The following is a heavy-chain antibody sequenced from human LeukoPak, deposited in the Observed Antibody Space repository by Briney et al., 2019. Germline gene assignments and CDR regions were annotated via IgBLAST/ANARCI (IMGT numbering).Heavy chain of an antibody. V-gene: IGHV1-8*03. Sequence: ASVKVSCKASGYTFTSYDINWVRQATGQGLEWMGWMYPTSGNTGYAQKFQGRVTITRNTSISTAYMELSSLRSEDTAVYYCARGLQTHGYYYYYYYMDVWGKGTTVTVSS. CDR1: GYTFTSYD. J-gene: IGHJ6*03. CDR3: ARGLQTHGYYYYYYYMDV. CDR2: MYPTSGNT.